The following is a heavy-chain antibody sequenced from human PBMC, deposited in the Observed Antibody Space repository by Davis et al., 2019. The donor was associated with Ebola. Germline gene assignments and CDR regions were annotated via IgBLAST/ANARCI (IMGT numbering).Heavy chain of an antibody. CDR2: INTGSNYI. D-gene: IGHD2-21*01. Sequence: GESLKISCETSGFIFSNYVMSWVRQAPGKGLEWVSSINTGSNYIFYADSVKGRFTISRDNSKNTLYLQMNSLRAEDTAVYYCARDSIIRAFDIWGQGTMVTVSS. V-gene: IGHV3-21*04. J-gene: IGHJ3*02. CDR1: GFIFSNYV. CDR3: ARDSIIRAFDI.